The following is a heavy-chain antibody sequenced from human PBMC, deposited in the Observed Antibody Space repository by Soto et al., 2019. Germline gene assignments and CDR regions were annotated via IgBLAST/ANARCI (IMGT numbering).Heavy chain of an antibody. Sequence: QVQLQESGPGLVKPSQTLSLTCTVSGGSISSGGYYWSWIRQHPGKGLEWIGYIYYSGSTYYNPSPKSRVTISVVTSKNQFSLKLSSVTAADTAVYYCARDSSGYYFDFWGQGTLVTVSS. CDR1: GGSISSGGYY. CDR3: ARDSSGYYFDF. CDR2: IYYSGST. V-gene: IGHV4-31*03. D-gene: IGHD3-22*01. J-gene: IGHJ4*02.